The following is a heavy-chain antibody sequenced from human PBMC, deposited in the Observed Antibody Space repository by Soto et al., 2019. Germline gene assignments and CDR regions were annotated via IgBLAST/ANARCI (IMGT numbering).Heavy chain of an antibody. CDR2: ISAYNGNT. J-gene: IGHJ4*02. V-gene: IGHV1-18*01. CDR1: GYTFTSYG. CDR3: AIDPAPWYQPSSFDY. D-gene: IGHD2-2*01. Sequence: ASVKVSCKASGYTFTSYGISWVRQAPGQGLEWMGWISAYNGNTNYAQKLQGRVTMTTDTSTSTAYMELRSLRSDDTAVYYCAIDPAPWYQPSSFDYWGQGTLVTVSS.